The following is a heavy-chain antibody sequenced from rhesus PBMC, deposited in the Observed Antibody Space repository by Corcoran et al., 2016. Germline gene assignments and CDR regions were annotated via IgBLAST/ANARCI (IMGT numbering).Heavy chain of an antibody. J-gene: IGHJ4*01. CDR1: GFTFSDYY. Sequence: EVQLVESGGGLAKPGGSLRLSCAASGFTFSDYYMHWVRQASGKGMEWFLRISNGGGSTWYAASVKSRFTISRENAKNTLYLQMDSLRAEDTALYYCARAVCTGSGCYGDHWGQGVLVTVSS. CDR2: ISNGGGST. CDR3: ARAVCTGSGCYGDH. D-gene: IGHD2-21*01. V-gene: IGHV3-59*01.